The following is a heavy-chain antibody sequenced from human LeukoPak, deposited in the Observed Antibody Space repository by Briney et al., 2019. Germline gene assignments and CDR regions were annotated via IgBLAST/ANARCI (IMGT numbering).Heavy chain of an antibody. V-gene: IGHV4-39*07. CDR1: GGSISSNSYY. Sequence: SETLSLTCAVSGGSISSNSYYWGWIRQPPGKGLEWIGSIYYSGSTYYNPSLKSRVTISVDTSKNQFSLKLSSVTAADTAVYYCARGPPHPIAAAGPFMDVWGKGTTVTISS. CDR2: IYYSGST. J-gene: IGHJ6*03. D-gene: IGHD6-13*01. CDR3: ARGPPHPIAAAGPFMDV.